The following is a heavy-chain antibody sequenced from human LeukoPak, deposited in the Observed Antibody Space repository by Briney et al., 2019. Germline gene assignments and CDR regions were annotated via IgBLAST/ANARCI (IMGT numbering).Heavy chain of an antibody. CDR3: ARIYCSSTSCYWGVNYFDY. Sequence: PSETLSLTCAVYGGSFSGYYWSWIRQPPGKGLEWIGEINHSGSTNYNPSLKSRVTISVDTFKNQFSLKLSSVTAADTAVYYCARIYCSSTSCYWGVNYFDYWGQGTLVTVSS. CDR1: GGSFSGYY. V-gene: IGHV4-34*01. CDR2: INHSGST. J-gene: IGHJ4*02. D-gene: IGHD2-2*01.